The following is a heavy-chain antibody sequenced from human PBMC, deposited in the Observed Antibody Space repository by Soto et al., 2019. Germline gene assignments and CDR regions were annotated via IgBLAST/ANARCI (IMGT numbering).Heavy chain of an antibody. D-gene: IGHD1-26*01. CDR3: AQIRSGSYYPPHGMDV. J-gene: IGHJ6*02. CDR2: INHSGST. CDR1: GGSFSGYY. Sequence: SETLSLTCAVYGGSFSGYYWSWIRQPPGKGLEWIGEINHSGSTNYNPSLKSRVTISVDTSKNQFSLKLSSVTAADTAVYYCAQIRSGSYYPPHGMDVWGQGTTVNVSS. V-gene: IGHV4-34*01.